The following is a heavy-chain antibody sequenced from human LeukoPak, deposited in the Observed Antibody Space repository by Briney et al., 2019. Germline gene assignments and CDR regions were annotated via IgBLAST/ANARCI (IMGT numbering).Heavy chain of an antibody. CDR2: ISSSGSTI. J-gene: IGHJ6*03. D-gene: IGHD6-13*01. Sequence: GGSLRLSCAASGFTFSSYEMNWVRQAPGKGLEWVSYISSSGSTIYYADSVKGRFTISGDNAKNSLYLQMNSLRAEDTAVYYCASLTAAAPYYYYYMDVWGKGTTVTVSS. CDR3: ASLTAAAPYYYYYMDV. CDR1: GFTFSSYE. V-gene: IGHV3-48*03.